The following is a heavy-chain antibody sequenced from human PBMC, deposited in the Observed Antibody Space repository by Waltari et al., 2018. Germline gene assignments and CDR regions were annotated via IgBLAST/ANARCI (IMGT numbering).Heavy chain of an antibody. J-gene: IGHJ5*02. D-gene: IGHD5-12*01. CDR3: ARFIRLQLDWFDP. Sequence: QVQLQESGPGVVKPSETLSLTCTVSGRSINGYYWPWIRQSPGKGLECIGYIYYSGSTNYNPFLKSLVAMSLDTSKNQSSLKLSSLTAADTAVYYCARFIRLQLDWFDPWGQGALVIVSS. CDR2: IYYSGST. CDR1: GRSINGYY. V-gene: IGHV4-59*08.